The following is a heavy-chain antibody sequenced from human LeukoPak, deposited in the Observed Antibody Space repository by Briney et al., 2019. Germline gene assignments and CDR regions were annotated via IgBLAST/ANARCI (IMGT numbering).Heavy chain of an antibody. Sequence: GGSLRLSCAPSGLSFSSYTIHWVRQAPGKGLEWVANIKQDGSEKYYVDSVKGRFTISRDNAKNLLYLQMNSLRAEDTAVYFCAAEYYDGNGFDYWGQGTLVTVSS. D-gene: IGHD3-22*01. V-gene: IGHV3-7*01. J-gene: IGHJ4*02. CDR1: GLSFSSYT. CDR3: AAEYYDGNGFDY. CDR2: IKQDGSEK.